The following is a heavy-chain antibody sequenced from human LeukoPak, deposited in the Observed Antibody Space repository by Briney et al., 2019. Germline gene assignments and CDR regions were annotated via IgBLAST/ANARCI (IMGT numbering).Heavy chain of an antibody. CDR1: GGFINSYY. CDR2: IYTSGST. CDR3: ARDLPAVAGTVRGENYMDV. V-gene: IGHV4-4*07. D-gene: IGHD6-19*01. J-gene: IGHJ6*03. Sequence: SETLSLTCTVSGGFINSYYWSCIRQPAGKGLEWIGRIYTSGSTNYNPSLKSRVTMSVDTSKNQFSLKLSSVTAADTVVYYCARDLPAVAGTVRGENYMDVWGKGTTVTVSS.